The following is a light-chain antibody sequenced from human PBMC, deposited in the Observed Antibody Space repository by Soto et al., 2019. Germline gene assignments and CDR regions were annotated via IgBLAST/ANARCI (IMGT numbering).Light chain of an antibody. CDR2: EVS. J-gene: IGLJ1*01. V-gene: IGLV2-8*01. CDR3: QSYDSSLSGV. CDR1: SSDVGKYDY. Sequence: QSVLTQPPSASGSPGQSVTISCTGTSSDVGKYDYVSWFQHHPGKAPKLIIYEVSKRPSGVPDRFSGSKSGTSASLAITGLQAEDEADYYCQSYDSSLSGVFGTGTKLTVL.